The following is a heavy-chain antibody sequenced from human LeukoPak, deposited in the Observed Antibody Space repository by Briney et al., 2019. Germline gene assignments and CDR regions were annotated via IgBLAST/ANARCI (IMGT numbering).Heavy chain of an antibody. CDR3: ASSGSYYSWFDP. J-gene: IGHJ5*02. CDR2: IYTSGST. CDR1: GGSFSGYY. Sequence: SETLSLTCAVYGGSFSGYYWSWIRQPAGKGLEWIGRIYTSGSTNYNPSLKSRVTMSVDTSKNQFSLKLSSVTAADTAVYYCASSGSYYSWFDPWGQGTLVTVSS. V-gene: IGHV4-59*10. D-gene: IGHD1-26*01.